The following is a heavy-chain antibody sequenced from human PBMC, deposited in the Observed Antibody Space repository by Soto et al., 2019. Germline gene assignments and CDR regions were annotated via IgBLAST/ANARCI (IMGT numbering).Heavy chain of an antibody. CDR1: GYRFTDYS. CDR3: ATANAHGDPDF. V-gene: IGHV1-2*02. J-gene: IGHJ4*02. Sequence: ASMKVSCKASGYRFTDYSMHWVRQAPGQGLEWVGWINPDSGVAQYAQKFQGRVTLTRDTSISTAYMELTRLKSDDSAVYYCATANAHGDPDFWGPGTLVTVS. D-gene: IGHD4-17*01. CDR2: INPDSGVA.